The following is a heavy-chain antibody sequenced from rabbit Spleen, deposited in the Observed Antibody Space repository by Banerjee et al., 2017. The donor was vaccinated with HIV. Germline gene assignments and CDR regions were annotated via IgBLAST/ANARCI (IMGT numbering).Heavy chain of an antibody. J-gene: IGHJ2*01. V-gene: IGHV1S45*01. D-gene: IGHD6-1*01. Sequence: QEQLVESGGGLVKPGASLTLICTASGFSFSSGYDMSWVRQAPGKGLEWIVCIDTGSSGFTYFASWAKGRFTISRASSTTVTLQMTSLTAADTATYFCARGDYTLGYADWDYGTMGFAFDPWGPGTLVTVS. CDR2: IDTGSSGFT. CDR1: GFSFSSGYD. CDR3: ARGDYTLGYADWDYGTMGFAFDP.